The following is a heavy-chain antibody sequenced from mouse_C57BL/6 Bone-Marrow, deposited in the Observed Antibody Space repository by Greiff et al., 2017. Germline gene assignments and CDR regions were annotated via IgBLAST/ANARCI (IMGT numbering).Heavy chain of an antibody. J-gene: IGHJ2*01. D-gene: IGHD1-1*01. V-gene: IGHV14-3*01. Sequence: VQLQQSVAELVRPGASVKLSCKASGFNIKNTYMHWVKQRPEQGLEWIGRVDPANGNTKYAPKFKGKATITEDTSSNTAYLQLSSLTSEDTAIYDCARPPFDGSSNNYGYWGQGTTLTVST. CDR2: VDPANGNT. CDR1: GFNIKNTY. CDR3: ARPPFDGSSNNYGY.